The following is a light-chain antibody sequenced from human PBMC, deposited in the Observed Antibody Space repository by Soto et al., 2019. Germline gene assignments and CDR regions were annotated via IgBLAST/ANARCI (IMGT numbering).Light chain of an antibody. CDR1: QSVSSW. CDR3: QQYDNDSWT. Sequence: DIQMTQSPSTLSASVGDRVLTTCRASQSVSSWLAWYQQKPGKAPNLLIYKASLLKSGVPSRFSGSGSGTEFPLTISSLQPNDFATYYCQQYDNDSWTFGQGTKVEIK. CDR2: KAS. J-gene: IGKJ1*01. V-gene: IGKV1-5*03.